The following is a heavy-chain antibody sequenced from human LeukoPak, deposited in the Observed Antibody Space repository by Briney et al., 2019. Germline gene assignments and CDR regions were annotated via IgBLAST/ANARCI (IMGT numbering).Heavy chain of an antibody. Sequence: GGSLRLSCAASGFTVSSNYMSWVRQAPGKGLEWVSVIYSGGSTYYADSVKGRFTISRDNSKNTLYLQMNSLRAEDTAVYYCVRDTVVVPASDAFDIWGQGTMVTVSS. CDR3: VRDTVVVPASDAFDI. D-gene: IGHD2-2*01. J-gene: IGHJ3*02. CDR1: GFTVSSNY. V-gene: IGHV3-66*02. CDR2: IYSGGST.